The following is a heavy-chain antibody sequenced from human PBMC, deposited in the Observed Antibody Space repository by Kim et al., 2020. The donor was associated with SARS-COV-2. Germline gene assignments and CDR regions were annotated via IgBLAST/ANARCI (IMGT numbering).Heavy chain of an antibody. V-gene: IGHV1-46*01. CDR3: ATGWVPTAAGTGFDY. D-gene: IGHD6-13*01. CDR1: GYTFTSYY. J-gene: IGHJ4*02. Sequence: ASVKVSCKASGYTFTSYYMHWVRQAPGQGLEWMGIINPSGGSTSYAQKFQGRVTMTRDTSTSTVYMELSSLRSEDTAVYYCATGWVPTAAGTGFDYWGQGTLVTVSS. CDR2: INPSGGST.